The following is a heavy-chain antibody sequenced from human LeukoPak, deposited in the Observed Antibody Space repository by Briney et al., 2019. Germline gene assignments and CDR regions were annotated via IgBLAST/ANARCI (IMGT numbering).Heavy chain of an antibody. CDR3: VRSLGGTDY. V-gene: IGHV3-74*01. J-gene: IGHJ4*02. Sequence: GGSLRLSCAASGFIFSNSWMHWVRQAPGKGLVWVSRINPDAGSTTYADSVKGRCTISRDNVKNTVYLQMNSLRDEDTAVYYCVRSLGGTDYWGQGTLVTVSS. CDR1: GFIFSNSW. D-gene: IGHD1-26*01. CDR2: INPDAGST.